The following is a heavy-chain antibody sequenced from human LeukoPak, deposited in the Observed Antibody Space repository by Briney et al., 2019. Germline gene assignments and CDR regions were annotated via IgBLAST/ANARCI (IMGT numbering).Heavy chain of an antibody. V-gene: IGHV4-30-2*03. CDR3: ASRIAAAGTSFDY. J-gene: IGHJ4*02. Sequence: PSETLSLTCTVSGGSIMVAAYSWSWIRQPPGKGLEWIGYIYYSGSTYYNPSLKSRVTISVDTSKNQFSLKLSSVTAADTAVYYCASRIAAAGTSFDYWGQGTLVTVSS. D-gene: IGHD6-13*01. CDR1: GGSIMVAAYS. CDR2: IYYSGST.